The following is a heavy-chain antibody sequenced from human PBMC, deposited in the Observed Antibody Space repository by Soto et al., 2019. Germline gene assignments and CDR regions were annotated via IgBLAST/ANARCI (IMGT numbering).Heavy chain of an antibody. CDR1: GFTFSSYS. CDR3: ARGTRDYGLLNWFDP. D-gene: IGHD4-17*01. CDR2: ISSSSSYI. J-gene: IGHJ5*02. Sequence: GGSLRLSCAASGFTFSSYSMNWVRQAPGKGLEWVSSISSSSSYIYYADSVKGRFTISRDNAKNSLYLQMNSLRAEDTAVYYCARGTRDYGLLNWFDPWGQGTLVTVSS. V-gene: IGHV3-21*01.